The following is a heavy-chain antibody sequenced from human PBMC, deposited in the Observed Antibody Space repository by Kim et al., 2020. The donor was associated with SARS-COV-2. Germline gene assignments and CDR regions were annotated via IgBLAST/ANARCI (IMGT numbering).Heavy chain of an antibody. CDR1: GFPFSKTW. CDR3: TRIRGGFYYVMGV. Sequence: GGSLRRSCAASGFPFSKTWLNWVRQAPGKGLEWIGRIKSKTDGGTTDYAAPVKGRFTISRDDSITMLYLQMNSLQTEDPAVYYCTRIRGGFYYVMGVWS. J-gene: IGHJ6*02. CDR2: IKSKTDGGTT. D-gene: IGHD3-16*01. V-gene: IGHV3-15*07.